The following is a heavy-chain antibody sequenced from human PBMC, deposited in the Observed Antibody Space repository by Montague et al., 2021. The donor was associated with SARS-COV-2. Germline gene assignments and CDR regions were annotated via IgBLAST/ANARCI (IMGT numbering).Heavy chain of an antibody. J-gene: IGHJ4*02. CDR2: IDWDDDK. Sequence: PALVKPTQTLTLTCTFSGFSLSTSGVCVSWIRQPPGKALEWLALIDWDDDKYYSASLKARLTISKGPSTNQVVLTMTNMDPVDTGPYYCARMGSALPGIMSTNNFNSWGQGTQVTVSS. CDR3: ARMGSALPGIMSTNNFNS. D-gene: IGHD5/OR15-5a*01. CDR1: GFSLSTSGVC. V-gene: IGHV2-70*01.